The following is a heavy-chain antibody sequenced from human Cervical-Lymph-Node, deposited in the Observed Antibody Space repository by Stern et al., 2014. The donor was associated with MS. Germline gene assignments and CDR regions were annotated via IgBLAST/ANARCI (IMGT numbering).Heavy chain of an antibody. D-gene: IGHD6-19*01. CDR3: ARGPSSGWYYFDS. J-gene: IGHJ4*02. Sequence: EVQLLESGEGVVQPGGSLRLSCSASGFIFSIYALHWVRQAPGKGLEYLSAINSNGGATYYADSVKGRFTISRDNSKNTLYLQMDGLRPEDTAVYYCARGPSSGWYYFDSWGQGTLVTVSS. CDR2: INSNGGAT. CDR1: GFIFSIYA. V-gene: IGHV3-64*02.